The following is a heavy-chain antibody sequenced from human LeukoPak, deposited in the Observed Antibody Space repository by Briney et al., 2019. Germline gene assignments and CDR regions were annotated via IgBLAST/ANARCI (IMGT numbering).Heavy chain of an antibody. CDR2: INSDGSST. CDR1: GFTFNRYW. J-gene: IGHJ4*02. V-gene: IGHV3-74*01. Sequence: PRGSLRLACAASGFTFNRYWMHWVRQAPGKGLVWVSRINSDGSSTSYADSVKGRFTISRDNAKNTLYLQMNSLRAEDTAVYYCAREPPEVLWFGGFEYWGQGTLFTVSS. CDR3: AREPPEVLWFGGFEY. D-gene: IGHD3-10*01.